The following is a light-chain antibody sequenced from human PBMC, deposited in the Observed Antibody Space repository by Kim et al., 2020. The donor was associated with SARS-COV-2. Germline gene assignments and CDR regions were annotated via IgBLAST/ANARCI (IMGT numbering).Light chain of an antibody. CDR2: DAS. CDR3: QQYNSWPRGT. Sequence: EIVMTQSPATLSVSPGERATLSCRASQSVSSNLAWYQHKAGQSPSLLIYDASTRATGVPARFSGSGSGTEFTLTISSLQSEDFALYYCQQYNSWPRGTFGQGTKLEIK. J-gene: IGKJ2*02. CDR1: QSVSSN. V-gene: IGKV3-15*01.